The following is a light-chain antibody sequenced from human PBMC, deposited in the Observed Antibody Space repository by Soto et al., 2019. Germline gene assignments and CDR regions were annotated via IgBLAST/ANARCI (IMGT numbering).Light chain of an antibody. Sequence: QSVLTQPASVSGSPGQSVTISCTGTSSDVGSYNLVSWYQQHPGKAPKVVIYEDTKRPSGVSDHFSGSKSGNTASLTISGLQADDEADYYCSSYAGSSTLVFGGGTKRTVL. CDR1: SSDVGSYNL. CDR2: EDT. CDR3: SSYAGSSTLV. J-gene: IGLJ3*02. V-gene: IGLV2-23*01.